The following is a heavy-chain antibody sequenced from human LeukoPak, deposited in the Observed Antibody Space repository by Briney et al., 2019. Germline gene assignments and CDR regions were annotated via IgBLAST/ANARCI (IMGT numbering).Heavy chain of an antibody. Sequence: ASVKVSCKASGYTFTGSYIHWMRQAPGQGLEWMGWINPNSGGTNYAQKFQGRVTMTRDTSISTAYMELSRLRSDDTAVYYCARDGEDIVVVPAASGGWFDPWGQGTLVTVSS. J-gene: IGHJ5*02. D-gene: IGHD2-2*01. CDR2: INPNSGGT. CDR1: GYTFTGSY. V-gene: IGHV1-2*02. CDR3: ARDGEDIVVVPAASGGWFDP.